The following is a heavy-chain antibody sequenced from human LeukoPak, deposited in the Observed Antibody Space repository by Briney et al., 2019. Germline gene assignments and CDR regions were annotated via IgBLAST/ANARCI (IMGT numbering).Heavy chain of an antibody. D-gene: IGHD6-19*01. Sequence: SETLSLTCTVSGGSISSNSFYWAWIRQPPGKGLQWIGTIYYSGSTYYNPSLKSRVTISVDTSKNQFSLKLSSVTAADTAVYYCARHRRSSSGWYVRFFDYWGQGTLVTVSS. CDR3: ARHRRSSSGWYVRFFDY. CDR2: IYYSGST. V-gene: IGHV4-39*01. J-gene: IGHJ4*02. CDR1: GGSISSNSFY.